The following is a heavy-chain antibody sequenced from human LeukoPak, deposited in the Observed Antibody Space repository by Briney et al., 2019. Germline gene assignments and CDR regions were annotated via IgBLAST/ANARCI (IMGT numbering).Heavy chain of an antibody. CDR3: AKDPIEDSSGYYFDY. V-gene: IGHV3-33*06. D-gene: IGHD3-22*01. CDR1: GFTFSSYG. J-gene: IGHJ4*02. Sequence: GGSLRLSCAASGFTFSSYGMHWVRQAPDKGLEWVAVIWYDGSNKYYADSVKGRFTISRDNSKNTLYLQMNSLRAEDTAVYYCAKDPIEDSSGYYFDYWGQGTLVTVSS. CDR2: IWYDGSNK.